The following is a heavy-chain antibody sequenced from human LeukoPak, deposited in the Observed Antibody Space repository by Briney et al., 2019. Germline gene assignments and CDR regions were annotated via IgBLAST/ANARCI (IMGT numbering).Heavy chain of an antibody. Sequence: GGSLRLSCVASGFTFSSYAMSWVRQAPGKGLEWVSLIGGSGGSTYYADSVKGRFTISRDSSKNMLYLQVNSLRAEDTAVYYCAKDRSFSSSSGTFDYWGQGTLVTVSS. V-gene: IGHV3-23*01. CDR2: IGGSGGST. CDR1: GFTFSSYA. CDR3: AKDRSFSSSSGTFDY. J-gene: IGHJ4*02. D-gene: IGHD6-6*01.